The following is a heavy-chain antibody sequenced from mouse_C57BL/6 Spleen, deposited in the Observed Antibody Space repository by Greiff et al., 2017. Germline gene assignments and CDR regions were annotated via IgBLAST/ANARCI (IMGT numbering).Heavy chain of an antibody. CDR1: GFTFSSYA. V-gene: IGHV5-4*01. D-gene: IGHD1-1*01. J-gene: IGHJ2*01. Sequence: EVMLVESGGGLVKPGGSLKLSCAASGFTFSSYAMSWVRQTPEKRLEWVATISDGGSYTYYPDNVKGRFTISRDNAKNNLYLQMSHLKSEDTAMYYCARDRDYYGSSYGKYFDYWGQGTTLTVSS. CDR2: ISDGGSYT. CDR3: ARDRDYYGSSYGKYFDY.